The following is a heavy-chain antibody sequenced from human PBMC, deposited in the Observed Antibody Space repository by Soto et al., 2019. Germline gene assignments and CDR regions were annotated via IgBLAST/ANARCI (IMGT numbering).Heavy chain of an antibody. CDR2: IWYDGSNK. D-gene: IGHD2-2*01. J-gene: IGHJ6*03. V-gene: IGHV3-33*01. CDR3: ARGADKGYCSSTSCPIEYYYYYMDV. Sequence: AGSLRLSCAASGFTFSSYGMHWVRQAPGKGLEWVAVIWYDGSNKYYADSVKGRFTISRDNSKNTLYLQMNSLRAEDTAVYYCARGADKGYCSSTSCPIEYYYYYMDVWGKGTTVTVSS. CDR1: GFTFSSYG.